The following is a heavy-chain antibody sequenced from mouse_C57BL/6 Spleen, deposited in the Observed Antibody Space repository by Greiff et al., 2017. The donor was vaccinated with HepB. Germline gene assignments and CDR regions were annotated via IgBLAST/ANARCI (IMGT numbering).Heavy chain of an antibody. CDR1: GYSISSVYN. J-gene: IGHJ4*01. CDR3: ARVGGLRRDYAMDY. Sequence: VQLQQSGHGPVKPSHSLSLTSSVTGYSISSVYNWNWIRQFPVNKLEWIGYINYDGSNNYNPSLTNRISITRDTSKNQFFLKLNSVTTEDTATYYCARVGGLRRDYAMDYWGQGTSVTVSS. V-gene: IGHV3-6*01. CDR2: INYDGSN. D-gene: IGHD2-4*01.